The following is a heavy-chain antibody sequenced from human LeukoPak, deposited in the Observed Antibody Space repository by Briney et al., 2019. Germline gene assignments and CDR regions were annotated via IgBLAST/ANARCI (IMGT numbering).Heavy chain of an antibody. CDR3: GSPASIAARVDS. Sequence: GGSLRLSGTASGFTFSSYVMTWGRQAPGKGREWFSAIINSGDNTYYADPVKGRFTISRDNSKTTLYLQMNSLRAGATAWYFCGSPASIAARVDSWGQGTLVTVSS. CDR1: GFTFSSYV. CDR2: IINSGDNT. V-gene: IGHV3-23*01. J-gene: IGHJ4*02. D-gene: IGHD6-6*01.